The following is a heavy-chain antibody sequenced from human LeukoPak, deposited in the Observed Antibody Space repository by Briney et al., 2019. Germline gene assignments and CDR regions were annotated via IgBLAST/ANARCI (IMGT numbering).Heavy chain of an antibody. CDR1: GGSISSYY. D-gene: IGHD3-10*01. Sequence: PSETLSLTCTVSGGSISSYYWSWIRQPPGKGLEWIGYIYYSGSTNYNPSLKSRVTISVDTSKNQFSLKLSSVNAADTAVYYCAREFYYYGSGSYRRWFDPWGQGTLVTVSS. J-gene: IGHJ5*02. V-gene: IGHV4-59*01. CDR2: IYYSGST. CDR3: AREFYYYGSGSYRRWFDP.